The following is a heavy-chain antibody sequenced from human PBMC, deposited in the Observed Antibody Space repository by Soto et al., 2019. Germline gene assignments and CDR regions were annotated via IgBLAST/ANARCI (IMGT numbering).Heavy chain of an antibody. CDR2: ISGSGGST. V-gene: IGHV3-23*01. Sequence: PGGSLRLSCAASGFTFSNTAMCWVRQAPGKGLEWVSGISGSGGSTYYADSVKGRFTISRDNFKNTLYLQMNSLRAEDTAVYYCANCGFPGYYYYYMDVWGKGATVTVS. D-gene: IGHD2-21*01. J-gene: IGHJ6*03. CDR3: ANCGFPGYYYYYMDV. CDR1: GFTFSNTA.